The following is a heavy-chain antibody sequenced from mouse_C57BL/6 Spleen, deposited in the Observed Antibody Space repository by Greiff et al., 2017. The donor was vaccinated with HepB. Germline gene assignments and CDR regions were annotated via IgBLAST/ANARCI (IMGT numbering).Heavy chain of an antibody. CDR3: AREGVYYGYVPFAY. CDR2: ISYDGSN. Sequence: ESGPGLVKPSQSLSLTCSVTGYSITSGYYWNWIRQFPGNKLEWMGYISYDGSNNYNPSLKNRISITRDTSKNQFFLKLNSVTTEDTATYYCAREGVYYGYVPFAYWGQGTLVTVSA. J-gene: IGHJ3*01. CDR1: GYSITSGYY. D-gene: IGHD2-2*01. V-gene: IGHV3-6*01.